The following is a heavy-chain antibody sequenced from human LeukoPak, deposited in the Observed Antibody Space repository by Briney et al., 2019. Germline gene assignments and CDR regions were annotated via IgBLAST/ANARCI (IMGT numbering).Heavy chain of an antibody. V-gene: IGHV3-48*02. D-gene: IGHD1-26*01. Sequence: GGSLRLSCAASGFTFSNAWMSWVRQAPGKGLEWVSHITASGTAMFYADSVKGRFTISRDNAKNSLYLQMNSLRDEDTAVYYCASSGSYRFDYWGQGTLVTVSS. CDR2: ITASGTAM. CDR3: ASSGSYRFDY. CDR1: GFTFSNAW. J-gene: IGHJ4*02.